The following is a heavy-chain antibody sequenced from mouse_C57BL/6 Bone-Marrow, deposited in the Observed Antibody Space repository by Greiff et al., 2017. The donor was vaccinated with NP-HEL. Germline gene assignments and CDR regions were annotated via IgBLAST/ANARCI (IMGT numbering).Heavy chain of an antibody. CDR2: ISDGGSYT. Sequence: EVQLVESGGGLVKPGGSLKLSCAASGFTFSSYAMSWVRQTPEKRLEWVATISDGGSYTYYPDNVKGRFTISRDNAKNNLYLQMSHLKSEDTAMYYCARAPIYYGNYEGYFDVWGTGTTVTVSS. CDR3: ARAPIYYGNYEGYFDV. D-gene: IGHD2-1*01. CDR1: GFTFSSYA. J-gene: IGHJ1*03. V-gene: IGHV5-4*01.